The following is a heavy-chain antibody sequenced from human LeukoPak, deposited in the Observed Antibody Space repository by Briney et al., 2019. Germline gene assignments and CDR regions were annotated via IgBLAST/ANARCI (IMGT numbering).Heavy chain of an antibody. D-gene: IGHD5-18*01. CDR3: AREGDSAGYSYGLKGKFDY. V-gene: IGHV3-33*01. CDR2: IWYDGSNK. Sequence: GGSLRLSCAASGFTFSSYGMHWVRQAPGKGLEWVAVIWYDGSNKYYADSVKGRFTISRDNSKNTLYLQMNSLRAEDTAVYYCAREGDSAGYSYGLKGKFDYWGQGTLVTVSS. J-gene: IGHJ4*02. CDR1: GFTFSSYG.